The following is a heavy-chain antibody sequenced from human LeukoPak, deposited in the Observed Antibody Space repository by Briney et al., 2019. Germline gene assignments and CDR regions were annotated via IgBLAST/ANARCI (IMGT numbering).Heavy chain of an antibody. J-gene: IGHJ4*02. CDR1: GYTFTGYY. Sequence: ASVKVSCKASGYTFTGYYMHWVRRAPGQGLEWMAWINPNSGGTNYAQKFQGRVTMTRDTSISTAYMELSRLRSDDTAVYHCARADSSGYYVLDYWGQGTLVTVSS. V-gene: IGHV1-2*02. CDR3: ARADSSGYYVLDY. D-gene: IGHD3-22*01. CDR2: INPNSGGT.